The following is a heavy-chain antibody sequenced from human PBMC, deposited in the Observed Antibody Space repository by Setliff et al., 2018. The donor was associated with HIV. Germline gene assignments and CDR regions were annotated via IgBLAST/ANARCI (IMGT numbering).Heavy chain of an antibody. D-gene: IGHD6-19*01. CDR3: ARSIGSGWSSLEY. J-gene: IGHJ4*02. CDR2: IKEDGSEQ. Sequence: GGSLRLSCAASGFTFTSYWMYWVRQAPGKGLEWVANIKEDGSEQYYVDSVKGRFTISRDNAKKSLFLQMNSLRAEDTAVYYCARSIGSGWSSLEYWGQGTLVTVSS. V-gene: IGHV3-7*01. CDR1: GFTFTSYW.